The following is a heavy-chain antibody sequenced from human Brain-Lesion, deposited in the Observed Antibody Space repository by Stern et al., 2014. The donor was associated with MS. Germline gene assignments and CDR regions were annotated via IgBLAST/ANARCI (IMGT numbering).Heavy chain of an antibody. CDR1: GFTFDDFA. V-gene: IGHV3-9*01. CDR3: TKDSGYFSGLFDS. D-gene: IGHD3-22*01. CDR2: INWNSGSL. J-gene: IGHJ4*02. Sequence: VQLGQSGGGLVQPGRSLRLSCAASGFTFDDFAMHWVRQAPGKGLEWVSGINWNSGSLAYADSVKGRFSISRDSAKNSLFLQMNSLRPEDTALYYCTKDSGYFSGLFDSWGQGTLVTVSS.